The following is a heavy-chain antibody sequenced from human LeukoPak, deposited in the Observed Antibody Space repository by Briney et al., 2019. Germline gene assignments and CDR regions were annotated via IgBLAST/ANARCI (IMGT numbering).Heavy chain of an antibody. Sequence: ASVKVSCKVSGYTLTELSMHWVRQAPGKGLEWMGGFDPEDGETIYAQKFQGRVTMTEDTSTDTAYVELSSLRSEDTAVYYCARVSDYSLNYYYYYMDVWGKGTTVTVSS. V-gene: IGHV1-24*01. CDR1: GYTLTELS. D-gene: IGHD4-11*01. CDR2: FDPEDGET. J-gene: IGHJ6*03. CDR3: ARVSDYSLNYYYYYMDV.